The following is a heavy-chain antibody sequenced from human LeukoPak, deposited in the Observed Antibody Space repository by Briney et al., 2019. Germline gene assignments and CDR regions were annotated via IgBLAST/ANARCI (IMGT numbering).Heavy chain of an antibody. D-gene: IGHD5-12*01. CDR1: GGSISNYY. Sequence: PSETLSLTCTVSGGSISNYYWSWIRQPPGKGLEWIWYIYYRGSTNYNPSLTSRVTISVYTSKNQFSLKLSSVTAADTAVYYCARVHSGYDFGNRKYYYFDYWGQGTLVTVSS. V-gene: IGHV4-59*08. CDR3: ARVHSGYDFGNRKYYYFDY. CDR2: IYYRGST. J-gene: IGHJ4*02.